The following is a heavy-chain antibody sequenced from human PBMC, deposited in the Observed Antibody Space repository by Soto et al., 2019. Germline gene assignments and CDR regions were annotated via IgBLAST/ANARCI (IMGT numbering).Heavy chain of an antibody. CDR1: GFTFSDYY. CDR3: AHRPDDSGYFDY. J-gene: IGHJ4*02. Sequence: GGSLRLSCAASGFTFSDYYMSWIRQAPGKGLEWVSYISSSSSYTNYADSVKGRFTITKDTSKNQVILTVTNTDPVDTATYYCAHRPDDSGYFDYWGQGALVTVSS. CDR2: ISSSSSYT. V-gene: IGHV3-11*03. D-gene: IGHD3-22*01.